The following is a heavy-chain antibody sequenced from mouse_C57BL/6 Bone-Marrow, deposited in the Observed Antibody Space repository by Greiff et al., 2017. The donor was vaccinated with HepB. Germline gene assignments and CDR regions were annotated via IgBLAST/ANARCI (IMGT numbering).Heavy chain of an antibody. CDR1: GFTFSSYA. J-gene: IGHJ3*01. D-gene: IGHD1-1*01. V-gene: IGHV5-4*01. CDR3: ARGYGSSYLAWFAY. Sequence: EVQRVESGGGLVKPGGSLKLSCAASGFTFSSYAMSWVRQTPEKSLEWVATISDGGSYTYYPDNVKGRFTISRDNAKNNLYLQMSHLKSEDTAMYYCARGYGSSYLAWFAYWGQGTLVTVSA. CDR2: ISDGGSYT.